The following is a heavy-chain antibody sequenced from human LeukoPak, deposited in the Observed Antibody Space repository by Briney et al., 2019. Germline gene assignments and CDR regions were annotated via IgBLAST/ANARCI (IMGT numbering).Heavy chain of an antibody. V-gene: IGHV4-34*01. CDR3: AREGRITFGGVIVMFDY. CDR1: GGSFSGYY. J-gene: IGHJ4*03. Sequence: SETLSLTCAVYGGSFSGYYWSWIRQPPGKGLEWIGEINHSGSTNYNPSLKSRVTISVDTSKNQFSLKLSSVTAADTAVYYCAREGRITFGGVIVMFDYWGQGTTVTVSS. D-gene: IGHD3-16*02. CDR2: INHSGST.